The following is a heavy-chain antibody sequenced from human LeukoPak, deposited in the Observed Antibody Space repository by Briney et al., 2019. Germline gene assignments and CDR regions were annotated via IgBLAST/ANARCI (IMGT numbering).Heavy chain of an antibody. D-gene: IGHD2-8*02. CDR2: IIPIFGTA. CDR3: ASPPAGVLSPFDY. CDR1: GGTFSSYA. Sequence: SVKVSCKASGGTFSSYAISWVRQAPGQGLEWMGGIIPIFGTANYAQKFQGRVTITTDESTSTAYMELSSLRSEDTAVYYCASPPAGVLSPFDYWGQGTLVTVSS. J-gene: IGHJ4*02. V-gene: IGHV1-69*05.